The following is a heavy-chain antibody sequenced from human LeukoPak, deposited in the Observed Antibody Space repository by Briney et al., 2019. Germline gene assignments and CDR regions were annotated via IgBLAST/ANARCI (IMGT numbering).Heavy chain of an antibody. CDR3: AGRPGYCSNTSCYRGAFGN. Sequence: PSETLSLTCTVSGGSISSYYWSWIRQPPGKGLEWIGYIYYGGSTNYNPSLKSRVTMSVDTSKNQFSLKLSSVTAADTAVYYCAGRPGYCSNTSCYRGAFGNWGQGTMGTVSS. D-gene: IGHD2-2*01. CDR2: IYYGGST. J-gene: IGHJ3*02. V-gene: IGHV4-59*12. CDR1: GGSISSYY.